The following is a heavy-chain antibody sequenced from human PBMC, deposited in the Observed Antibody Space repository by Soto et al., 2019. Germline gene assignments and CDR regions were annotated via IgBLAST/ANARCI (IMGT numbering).Heavy chain of an antibody. J-gene: IGHJ3*01. Sequence: PGESLKISCKGSEYSFTNYWINWVRQMPGKGLEWMGRIDPSDSYTNYSPSFQGHVTISADKSINTAYLQWSTLKASDTAMYFCARKRGDSFDVCGQGTMFIVSS. CDR3: ARKRGDSFDV. CDR1: EYSFTNYW. V-gene: IGHV5-10-1*01. CDR2: IDPSDSYT.